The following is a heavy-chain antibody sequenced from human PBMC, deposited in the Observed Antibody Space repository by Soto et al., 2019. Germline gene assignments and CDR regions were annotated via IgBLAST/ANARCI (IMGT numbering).Heavy chain of an antibody. Sequence: PSETQSLTYTVSGGSISSGGYYWSWIRQPPGKGLEWVGCIYHSGSTYYNPSLKSRVTISVDRSKHQFSLNLSSVTAADTAVYYCARAIPYYDSSGSPPKDFDYWGQGTLVTVSS. CDR2: IYHSGST. D-gene: IGHD3-22*01. V-gene: IGHV4-30-2*01. CDR3: ARAIPYYDSSGSPPKDFDY. J-gene: IGHJ4*02. CDR1: GGSISSGGYY.